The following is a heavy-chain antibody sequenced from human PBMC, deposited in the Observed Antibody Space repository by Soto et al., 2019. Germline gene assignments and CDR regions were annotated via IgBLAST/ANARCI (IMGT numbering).Heavy chain of an antibody. CDR3: AKSSGGVVPAAKVDY. CDR2: ISYDGSNK. CDR1: GFTFSSYG. J-gene: IGHJ4*02. D-gene: IGHD2-2*01. V-gene: IGHV3-30*18. Sequence: GGSLRLSCAASGFTFSSYGMHWVRQAPGKGLEWVAVISYDGSNKYYADSVKGRFTISRDNSKNTLYLQMNSLRAEDTAVYYCAKSSGGVVPAAKVDYWGQGTLVTVFS.